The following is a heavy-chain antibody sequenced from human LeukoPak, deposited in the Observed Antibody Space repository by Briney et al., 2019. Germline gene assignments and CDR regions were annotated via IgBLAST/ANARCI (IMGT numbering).Heavy chain of an antibody. V-gene: IGHV1-69*05. CDR2: IIPIFGTA. CDR1: GGTFSSYA. J-gene: IGHJ3*02. Sequence: SVKVSCKASGGTFSSYAISWVRQAPGQGLEWMGGIIPIFGTANYAQKFQGRVTITTDESTSTACMELSSLRSEDTAVYYCARDTYSSSWNDAFDIWGQGTMVTVSS. CDR3: ARDTYSSSWNDAFDI. D-gene: IGHD6-13*01.